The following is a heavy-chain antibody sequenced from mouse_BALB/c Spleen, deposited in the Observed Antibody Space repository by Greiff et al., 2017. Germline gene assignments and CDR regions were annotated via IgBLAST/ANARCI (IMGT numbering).Heavy chain of an antibody. D-gene: IGHD2-1*01. CDR2: ISSGGGST. CDR3: ARRGCNSYFDY. V-gene: IGHV5-12-1*01. Sequence: EVKVVESGGGLVKPGGSLKLSCAASGFAFSSYDMSWVRQTPEKRLEWVAYISSGGGSTYYPDTVKGRFTISRDNAKNTLYLQMSSLKSEDTAMYYWARRGCNSYFDYWGQGTTLTVSS. J-gene: IGHJ2*01. CDR1: GFAFSSYD.